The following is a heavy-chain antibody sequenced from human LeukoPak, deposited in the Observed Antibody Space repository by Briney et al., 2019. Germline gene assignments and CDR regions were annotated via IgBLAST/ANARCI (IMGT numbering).Heavy chain of an antibody. V-gene: IGHV1-18*01. CDR3: ARLKWLLLDYFDY. J-gene: IGHJ4*02. D-gene: IGHD3-22*01. CDR1: GYTFTSYG. CDR2: ISAYNGNT. Sequence: ASVTVSFTASGYTFTSYGISWVRQAPGQGLEWMGWISAYNGNTNYAQKLQGRVTMTTDTSTSTAYMELRSLRSDDTAVYYCARLKWLLLDYFDYWGQGTLVTVSS.